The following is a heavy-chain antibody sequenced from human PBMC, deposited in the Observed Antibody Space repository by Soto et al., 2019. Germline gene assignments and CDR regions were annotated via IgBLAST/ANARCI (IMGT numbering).Heavy chain of an antibody. D-gene: IGHD3-9*01. J-gene: IGHJ3*02. CDR3: ARGARRDWLEI. CDR1: GYTFTSYA. Sequence: ASVKVSCKASGYTFTSYAMHWVRQAPGQRLEWMGWINAGNGNTKYSQKFQGRVTITADKSTSTAYMELSSLRSEDTAVYYCARGARRDWLEIWGQGTMVTVSS. CDR2: INAGNGNT. V-gene: IGHV1-3*01.